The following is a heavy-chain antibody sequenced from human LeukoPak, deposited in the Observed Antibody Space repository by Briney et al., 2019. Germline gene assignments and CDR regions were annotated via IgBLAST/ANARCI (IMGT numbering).Heavy chain of an antibody. D-gene: IGHD6-13*01. J-gene: IGHJ4*02. CDR1: GGSISSYY. CDR3: ASEGIAAAGKKGFDY. V-gene: IGHV4-4*07. Sequence: SETLSLTCTVSGGSISSYYWSWIRQPAGKGLEWIGRIYTSGSTNYNPSLKSRVTISVDTSKNQFSLKLSSVTAADTAVYYCASEGIAAAGKKGFDYWGQGTLVTVSS. CDR2: IYTSGST.